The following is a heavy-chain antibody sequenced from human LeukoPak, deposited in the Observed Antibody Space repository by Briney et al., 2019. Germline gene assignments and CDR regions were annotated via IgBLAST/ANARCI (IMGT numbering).Heavy chain of an antibody. J-gene: IGHJ6*03. V-gene: IGHV4-4*07. Sequence: PSETLSLTCTVSGGSISSYYWSWIRQPAGKGLEWIGRIYTSGSTNYNPSLKSRVTISVDTSKNQFSLKLSSVTAADTAVYYCARRGRGAARPFYYYYMDVWGKGTTVTVSS. CDR1: GGSISSYY. CDR2: IYTSGST. CDR3: ARRGRGAARPFYYYYMDV. D-gene: IGHD6-6*01.